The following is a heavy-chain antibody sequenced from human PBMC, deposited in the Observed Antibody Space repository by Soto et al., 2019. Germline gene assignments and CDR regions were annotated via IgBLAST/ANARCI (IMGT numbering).Heavy chain of an antibody. CDR3: ARGAPLKGFLEWFLNYYYYGMDV. CDR1: GGSFSGYY. D-gene: IGHD3-3*01. Sequence: ETLSLTCAVYGGSFSGYYWSWIRQPPGKGLEWIGEINHSGSTNYNPSLKSRVTISVDTSKNQFSLKLSSVTAADTAVYYCARGAPLKGFLEWFLNYYYYGMDVWGQGTTVTVSS. CDR2: INHSGST. J-gene: IGHJ6*02. V-gene: IGHV4-34*01.